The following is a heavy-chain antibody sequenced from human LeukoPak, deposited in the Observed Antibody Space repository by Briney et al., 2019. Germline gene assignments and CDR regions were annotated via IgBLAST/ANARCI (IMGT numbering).Heavy chain of an antibody. CDR2: IYYSGNT. D-gene: IGHD6-19*01. CDR1: GGSINGYY. CDR3: ARYGIGAVPAEYVDY. J-gene: IGHJ4*02. V-gene: IGHV4-59*08. Sequence: SETLSLTCTVSGGSINGYYCSWIRQPPGRGLEWIGYIYYSGNTNYSPSLKSRVTISVDASRNQFSLRLSSVTAADTAVYFCARYGIGAVPAEYVDYWGQGTLVTVSS.